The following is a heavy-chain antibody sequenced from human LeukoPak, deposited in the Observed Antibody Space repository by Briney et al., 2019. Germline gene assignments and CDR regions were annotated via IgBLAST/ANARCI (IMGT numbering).Heavy chain of an antibody. J-gene: IGHJ4*02. CDR2: IYYSGST. CDR3: ARVPYIVPSPDY. V-gene: IGHV4-39*07. CDR1: GGSISSSGYY. D-gene: IGHD5-12*01. Sequence: SETLSLTCTVSGGSISSSGYYWGWIRQPPGKGLEWIGSIYYSGSTYYNPSLKSRVTISVDTSKNQFSLKLSSVTAADTAVYYCARVPYIVPSPDYRGQGTLVTVSS.